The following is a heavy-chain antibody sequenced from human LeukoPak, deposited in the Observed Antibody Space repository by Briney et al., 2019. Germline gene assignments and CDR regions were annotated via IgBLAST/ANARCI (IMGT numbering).Heavy chain of an antibody. Sequence: LPGGCLRLSCAASGFTFSSYAMSWVRQAPGKGLEWVSAISGSGGSTYYADSVKGRFTISRDNSKNTLYLQMNSLRAEDTAVYYCAKDRVAVAGTGWFDPWGQGTLVTVSS. D-gene: IGHD6-19*01. CDR1: GFTFSSYA. CDR3: AKDRVAVAGTGWFDP. CDR2: ISGSGGST. J-gene: IGHJ5*02. V-gene: IGHV3-23*01.